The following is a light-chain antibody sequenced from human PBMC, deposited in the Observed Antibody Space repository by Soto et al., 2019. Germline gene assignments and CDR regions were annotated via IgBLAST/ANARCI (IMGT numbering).Light chain of an antibody. J-gene: IGKJ2*01. CDR3: QQYGSSPYN. Sequence: EIVLTQSPGTLSLSPGERATLSCRASQSVSNSYLAWYQQKPGQAPRVLIYGASSRATGIPYRFSGSGSGTDFTLTISRLEPEDFAVYYCQQYGSSPYNFGQGTKLEIK. V-gene: IGKV3-20*01. CDR2: GAS. CDR1: QSVSNSY.